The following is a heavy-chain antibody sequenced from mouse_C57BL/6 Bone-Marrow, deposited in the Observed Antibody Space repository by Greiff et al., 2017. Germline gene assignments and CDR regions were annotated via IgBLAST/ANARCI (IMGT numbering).Heavy chain of an antibody. J-gene: IGHJ4*01. Sequence: VQLQESGAELVKPGASVKLSCTASGFNFKDYYMHWVKQRTEQGLEWIGRIDPEDGETKYDPKFKGKATLTADTSSNTAYLQLSSLTSEDTAVYYCARGSGYGSSRDAMDYWGQGTSVTVSA. CDR2: IDPEDGET. D-gene: IGHD1-1*01. CDR1: GFNFKDYY. V-gene: IGHV14-2*01. CDR3: ARGSGYGSSRDAMDY.